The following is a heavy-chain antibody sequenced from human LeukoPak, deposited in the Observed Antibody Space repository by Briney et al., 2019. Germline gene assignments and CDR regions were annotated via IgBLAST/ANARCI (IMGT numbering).Heavy chain of an antibody. J-gene: IGHJ4*02. CDR3: AAPRGYSYGPPSY. CDR1: GFTFTSSA. D-gene: IGHD5-18*01. CDR2: IVVGSGNT. Sequence: SVKVSCKASGFTFTSSAVQWVRQARGQRLEWIGWIVVGSGNTNYAQKFQERVTNTRDMSTSTAYMELSSLRSEDTAVYYCAAPRGYSYGPPSYWGQGTLVTVSS. V-gene: IGHV1-58*01.